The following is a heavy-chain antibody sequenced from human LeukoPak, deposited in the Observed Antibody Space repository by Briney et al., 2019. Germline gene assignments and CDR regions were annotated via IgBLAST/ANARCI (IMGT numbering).Heavy chain of an antibody. Sequence: SETLSLTCTVSGGSISSHYWSWIRQPPGKGLEWIGYIYYSGSTNYNPSLKSRVTISVDTSKDQFSLKLSSVTAADTAVYYCARLLGSSGYYRYYYYYYMDVWGKGTTVTVSS. CDR2: IYYSGST. J-gene: IGHJ6*03. CDR1: GGSISSHY. D-gene: IGHD3-22*01. CDR3: ARLLGSSGYYRYYYYYYMDV. V-gene: IGHV4-59*11.